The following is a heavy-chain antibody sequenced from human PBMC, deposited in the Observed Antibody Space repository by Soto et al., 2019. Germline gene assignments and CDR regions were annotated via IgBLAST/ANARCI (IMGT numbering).Heavy chain of an antibody. CDR1: GSSFAGYW. V-gene: IGHV5-10-1*01. Sequence: GESLKISCKGSGSSFAGYWIAWVRQKPGKGLEWMGRIDQRDSQTQYSPSFRGHVTISATKSITTVFLQWSSLRASDTAMYYCARQIYYSDRGPKFQYDFDSWGQGTSVTVAS. J-gene: IGHJ4*02. CDR2: IDQRDSQT. CDR3: ARQIYYSDRGPKFQYDFDS. D-gene: IGHD3-22*01.